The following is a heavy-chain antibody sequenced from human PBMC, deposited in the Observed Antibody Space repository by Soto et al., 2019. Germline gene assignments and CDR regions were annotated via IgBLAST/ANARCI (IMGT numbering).Heavy chain of an antibody. J-gene: IGHJ4*02. CDR2: IYYSGST. V-gene: IGHV4-59*08. CDR3: ARHGGWTYYFDY. Sequence: SETLSLTCTVSGGSISSYYWSWTRQPPGKGLEWIGYIYYSGSTNYNPSLKSRVTISVDTSKNQFSLKLSSVTAADTAVYYCARHGGWTYYFDYRGQGTPVTVSS. D-gene: IGHD6-19*01. CDR1: GGSISSYY.